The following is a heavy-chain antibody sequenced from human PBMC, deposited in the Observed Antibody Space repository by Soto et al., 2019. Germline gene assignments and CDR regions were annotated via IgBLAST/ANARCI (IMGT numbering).Heavy chain of an antibody. CDR3: ARVSSIRNWNVGALDH. V-gene: IGHV1-69*02. J-gene: IGHJ3*01. D-gene: IGHD1-1*01. Sequence: QVQLVQSGAEVKKPGSSVNVSCKASGGTFNTHTVTWVRQVPGQGLEWMGRVIPFLGVANSAQRFQGRVSITADKATGTAYIVLCSLTSEDTAMYYCARVSSIRNWNVGALDHWGQGTMVTVSS. CDR1: GGTFNTHT. CDR2: VIPFLGVA.